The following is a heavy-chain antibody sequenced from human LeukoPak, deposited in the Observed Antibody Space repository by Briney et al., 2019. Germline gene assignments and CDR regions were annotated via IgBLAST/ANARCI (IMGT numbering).Heavy chain of an antibody. CDR2: ISSSSSTI. CDR1: GFSLGTYA. V-gene: IGHV3-48*01. D-gene: IGHD1-26*01. CDR3: AREVVGATSWFDP. Sequence: GGSLRLSCAASGFSLGTYAMHWVRQAPGKGLEWVSYISSSSSTIYYADSVKGRFTISRDNAKNSLYLQMNSLRAEDTAVYYCAREVVGATSWFDPWGQGTLVTVSS. J-gene: IGHJ5*02.